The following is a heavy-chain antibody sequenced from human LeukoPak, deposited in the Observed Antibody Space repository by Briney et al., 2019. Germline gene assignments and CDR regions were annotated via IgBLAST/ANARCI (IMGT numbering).Heavy chain of an antibody. V-gene: IGHV4-34*01. CDR2: INHSGST. Sequence: SETLSLTCAVYGGSFSGYYWSWIRQPPGKGLEWIGEINHSGSTNYNPSLKSRVTISVDTSKNQFSLKLSSVTAADTAVYYCARASQGFYSSGYYYYLDYWGQGTLVTVSS. CDR3: ARASQGFYSSGYYYYLDY. D-gene: IGHD3-22*01. J-gene: IGHJ4*02. CDR1: GGSFSGYY.